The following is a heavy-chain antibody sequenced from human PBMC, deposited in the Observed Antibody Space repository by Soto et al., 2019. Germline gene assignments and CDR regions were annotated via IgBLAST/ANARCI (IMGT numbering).Heavy chain of an antibody. V-gene: IGHV3-23*01. J-gene: IGHJ5*02. Sequence: PGGSLRLSCAASGFTFSSYAMSWVRQAPGKGLEWVSAISGSGGSTYYADSVKGRFTISRDNSKNTLYLQMNSLRAEDTAVYYCAKDKKYCTNGVCDRLFDPWGQGTLVTVSS. CDR1: GFTFSSYA. CDR3: AKDKKYCTNGVCDRLFDP. CDR2: ISGSGGST. D-gene: IGHD2-8*01.